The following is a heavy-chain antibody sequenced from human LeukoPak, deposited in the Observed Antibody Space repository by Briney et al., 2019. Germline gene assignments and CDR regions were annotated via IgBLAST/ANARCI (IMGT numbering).Heavy chain of an antibody. CDR2: ISSSSSYI. CDR3: ARDYQVVPAANQLDWFDP. Sequence: PGGSLRLSCAASGFTFSSYAMSWVRQAPGKGLEWVSSISSSSSYIYYADSVKGRFTISRDNAKNSLYLQMNSLRAEDTAVYYCARDYQVVPAANQLDWFDPWGQGTLVTVSS. D-gene: IGHD2-2*01. V-gene: IGHV3-21*01. J-gene: IGHJ5*02. CDR1: GFTFSSYA.